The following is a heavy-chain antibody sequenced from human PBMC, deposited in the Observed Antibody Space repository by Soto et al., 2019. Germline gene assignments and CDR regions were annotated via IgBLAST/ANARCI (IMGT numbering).Heavy chain of an antibody. D-gene: IGHD4-17*01. CDR2: INSRSSNK. CDR1: GFTFSTYS. CDR3: AGTYDSLDYRFDD. J-gene: IGHJ4*02. Sequence: GGSLRLSCAVSGFTFSTYSINWVRQAPGRGLEWVSYINSRSSNKYYADSVKGRFTISRDNAKNSVYLQMNSLRDEDTAVYYCAGTYDSLDYRFDDFGQRTLVAVSS. V-gene: IGHV3-48*02.